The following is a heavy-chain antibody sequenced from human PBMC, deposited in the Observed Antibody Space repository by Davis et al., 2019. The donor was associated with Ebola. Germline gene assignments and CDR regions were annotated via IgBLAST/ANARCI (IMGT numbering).Heavy chain of an antibody. V-gene: IGHV5-51*01. J-gene: IGHJ6*02. Sequence: GASLIPSFKCSCYIFTSYCIGWVRQLPGKGLESMGIIYPGDSDTRYSPSFQGQVTISADKSISTAYLQWSSLKASDTAMYYCARLGPPDSGYDPYYYYYYGMDVWGQGTTVTVSS. CDR1: CYIFTSYC. D-gene: IGHD5-12*01. CDR3: ARLGPPDSGYDPYYYYYYGMDV. CDR2: IYPGDSDT.